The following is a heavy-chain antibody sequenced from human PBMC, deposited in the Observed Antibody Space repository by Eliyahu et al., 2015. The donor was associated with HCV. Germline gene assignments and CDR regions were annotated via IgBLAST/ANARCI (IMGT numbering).Heavy chain of an antibody. CDR1: GFSFXNXT. D-gene: IGHD7-27*01. J-gene: IGHJ3*02. CDR2: ITGGTGYM. Sequence: EVQLVESGGGLVKPGGSLRLSCXXSGFSFXNXTMNWVRQAPGKGVGWVSSITGGTGYMTYADSVRGRFTISRDNAKNSLYLQMNSLRAEDTAVYYCARARGPLGTWDAFDIWGQGAVVTVSS. CDR3: ARARGPLGTWDAFDI. V-gene: IGHV3-21*01.